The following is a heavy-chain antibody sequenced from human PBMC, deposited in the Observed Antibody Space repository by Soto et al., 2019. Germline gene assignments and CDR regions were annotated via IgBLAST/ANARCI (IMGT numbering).Heavy chain of an antibody. CDR2: IYYSGGT. J-gene: IGHJ5*02. CDR3: ASQPWNNWFDP. V-gene: IGHV4-39*01. Sequence: QLQLQESGPGLVKPSETLSLTCTVSGGSISSSSHYWGWIRQPPGQGLEWIGIIYYSGGTYYTPSLSSRVTISVHTSQNQFSLKLTSVTAGDTAVYYGASQPWNNWFDPWGQGTLVTVSS. CDR1: GGSISSSSHY. D-gene: IGHD1-1*01.